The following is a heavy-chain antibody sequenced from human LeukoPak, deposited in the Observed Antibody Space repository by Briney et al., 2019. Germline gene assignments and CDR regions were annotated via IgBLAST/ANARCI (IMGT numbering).Heavy chain of an antibody. CDR3: ARVDGSCSGGSCPSGNWFDP. J-gene: IGHJ5*02. V-gene: IGHV4-39*07. CDR2: IYYSGTT. CDR1: GGSISSTYY. D-gene: IGHD2-15*01. Sequence: SETLSLTCTVSGGSISSTYYWDWIRQPPGKGLEWIGSIYYSGTTYYNPSLKSRVTISVDTSKNQFSLKLNSVTAADTAVYYCARVDGSCSGGSCPSGNWFDPWGQGTLVTVSS.